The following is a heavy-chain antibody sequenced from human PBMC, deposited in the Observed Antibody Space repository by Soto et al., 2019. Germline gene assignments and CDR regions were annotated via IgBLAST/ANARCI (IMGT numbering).Heavy chain of an antibody. CDR1: GYAISSSHW. CDR2: IYYSWTT. Sequence: QVQLQESGPGLVKPSDTLSLTCAVSGYAISSSHWWGWIRQPPGKGLEWIGYIYYSWTTYYNPSLKSRVTMSVDTSKNQFSLKLTSVTAVDTAVYYCSRREIQCPIDYWGQGTLVTVSS. CDR3: SRREIQCPIDY. J-gene: IGHJ4*02. D-gene: IGHD1-26*01. V-gene: IGHV4-28*01.